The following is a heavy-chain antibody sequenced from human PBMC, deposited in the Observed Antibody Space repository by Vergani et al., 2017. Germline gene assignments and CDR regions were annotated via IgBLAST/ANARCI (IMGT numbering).Heavy chain of an antibody. V-gene: IGHV1-2*04. CDR2: INPNSGGT. CDR1: GYTFTGYY. CDR3: ARDDCSSTSCSYGMDV. Sequence: QVQLVQSGAEVQKPGASVKVSCKASGYTFTGYYMHWVRQAPGQGLEWMGWINPNSGGTNYAQKFQGWVTMTRDTSISTAYMELSRLRSDDTAVYYCARDDCSSTSCSYGMDVWGQGTTVTVSS. D-gene: IGHD2-2*01. J-gene: IGHJ6*02.